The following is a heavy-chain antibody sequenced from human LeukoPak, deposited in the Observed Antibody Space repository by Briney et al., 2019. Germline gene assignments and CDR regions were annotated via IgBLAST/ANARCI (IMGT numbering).Heavy chain of an antibody. D-gene: IGHD3-16*01. CDR3: ARRPRYDYASGILNRTTRPYYFDY. V-gene: IGHV4-34*01. CDR1: GGSFSGYY. Sequence: SETLSLTCAVYGGSFSGYYWSWIRQPPGKGLEWIGEINHSGSTNYNTSLKSRVTISVDTSKNQFSLKLSSVTAADTAVYYCARRPRYDYASGILNRTTRPYYFDYWGQGTLVTVSS. J-gene: IGHJ4*02. CDR2: INHSGST.